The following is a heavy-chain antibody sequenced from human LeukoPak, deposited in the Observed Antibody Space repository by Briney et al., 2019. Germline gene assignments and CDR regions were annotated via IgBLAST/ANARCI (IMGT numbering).Heavy chain of an antibody. Sequence: ASVKVSCKASGYTFTGYYMHWVRQAPGQGLEWMGRINPNSGGTNYAQKFQGRVTMTRDTSISTAYMELSRLRSDDTAVYYCARDLGPDIAVAASEEDDYWGQGTLVTVSS. CDR1: GYTFTGYY. V-gene: IGHV1-2*06. J-gene: IGHJ4*02. D-gene: IGHD6-19*01. CDR3: ARDLGPDIAVAASEEDDY. CDR2: INPNSGGT.